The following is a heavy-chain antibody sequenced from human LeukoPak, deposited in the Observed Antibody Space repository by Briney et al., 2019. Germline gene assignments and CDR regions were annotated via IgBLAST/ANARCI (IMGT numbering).Heavy chain of an antibody. J-gene: IGHJ4*02. Sequence: GGSLILFCAASGFTFSSYAMHWVRQAPGPGLEWVTVISYDGSNRYYADCVKGRFTISRDNSKNTVYVQMNSLRAEDTAVYFCARGRNVDTSMVNDYWGQGTLVTVSS. CDR1: GFTFSSYA. CDR3: ARGRNVDTSMVNDY. V-gene: IGHV3-30*04. CDR2: ISYDGSNR. D-gene: IGHD5-18*01.